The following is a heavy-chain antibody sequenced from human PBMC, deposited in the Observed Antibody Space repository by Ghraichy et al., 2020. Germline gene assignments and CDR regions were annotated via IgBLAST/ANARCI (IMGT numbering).Heavy chain of an antibody. CDR1: GGSISSSNYY. D-gene: IGHD1-1*01. J-gene: IGHJ4*02. Sequence: SETLSLTCTVSGGSISSSNYYWGWIRQPPGKGLEWIGHINNGGSTYYNSSLKSRVTISVDTSKDQFSLSLSSVTAADTAVYYCARRAPTSWAYYFDHWGQGTLVTVSS. V-gene: IGHV4-39*01. CDR3: ARRAPTSWAYYFDH. CDR2: INNGGST.